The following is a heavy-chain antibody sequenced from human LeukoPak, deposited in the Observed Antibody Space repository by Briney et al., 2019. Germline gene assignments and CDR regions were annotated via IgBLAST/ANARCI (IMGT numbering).Heavy chain of an antibody. CDR3: ARARGQQLGDY. D-gene: IGHD6-13*01. Sequence: PSETLSLTCSVSGGSINSYYWTWIRQPPGKGLEWIGNIHDSGSTRYNPSLESRITISVGTSKNQFSLKLSAVTAADAGVYYCARARGQQLGDYWGQGTLVTVSS. CDR1: GGSINSYY. V-gene: IGHV4-59*01. J-gene: IGHJ4*02. CDR2: IHDSGST.